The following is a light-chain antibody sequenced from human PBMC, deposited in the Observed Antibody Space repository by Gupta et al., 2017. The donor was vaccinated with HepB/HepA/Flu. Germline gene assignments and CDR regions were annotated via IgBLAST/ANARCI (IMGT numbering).Light chain of an antibody. V-gene: IGLV3-25*03. J-gene: IGLJ3*02. CDR1: ALPKQY. CDR3: QSADSSGTYGV. CDR2: KDS. Sequence: SYELPQPPSVSVSPGQTARIICSGDALPKQYAYWYQQKPGQAPVLVIYKDSERPSGIPERFSGSSSGTTVTLTISGVQAEDEADYYCQSADSSGTYGVFGGGTKLTVL.